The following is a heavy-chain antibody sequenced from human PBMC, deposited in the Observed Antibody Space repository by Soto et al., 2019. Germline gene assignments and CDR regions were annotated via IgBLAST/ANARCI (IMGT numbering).Heavy chain of an antibody. V-gene: IGHV1-3*01. CDR1: GYTFTSYG. J-gene: IGHJ5*02. CDR3: VRRNVSETGIEWFGP. CDR2: INAANGDT. Sequence: ASVKVSCKASGYTFTSYGIHWVRQAPGQRLEWMGWINAANGDTKYSPKFQGRVTITRDTSASTAYMELSSLRSEDTAVYYCVRRNVSETGIEWFGPWGQGTLVSVSS. D-gene: IGHD1-1*01.